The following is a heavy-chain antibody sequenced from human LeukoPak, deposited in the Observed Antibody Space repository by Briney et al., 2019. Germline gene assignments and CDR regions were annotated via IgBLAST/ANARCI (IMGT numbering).Heavy chain of an antibody. V-gene: IGHV3-53*01. Sequence: GGSLRLSCAVSGFTVSGNYMSWVRQAPGKGLEWVSVIYSGGNTYYADSVKGRFTISRDISKNTVYLQLNSLRAEDTAVYYCASGKATSMAQGYWGQGTLVTVSS. D-gene: IGHD5-18*01. CDR1: GFTVSGNY. CDR2: IYSGGNT. J-gene: IGHJ4*02. CDR3: ASGKATSMAQGY.